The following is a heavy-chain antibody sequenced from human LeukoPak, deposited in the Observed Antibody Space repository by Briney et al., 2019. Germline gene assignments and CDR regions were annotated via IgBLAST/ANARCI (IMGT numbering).Heavy chain of an antibody. CDR1: GFTFDDYG. CDR3: ARGDRSGWYFDY. V-gene: IGHV3-20*04. Sequence: PGGSLRLSXVGSGFTFDDYGMSWVRQAPGKGLKWVSGINWDGGSTGYADSVKGRFTISRDKAKKSLYLKMNSLRAEDTALYYCARGDRSGWYFDYWGQGVLVTVSS. J-gene: IGHJ4*02. D-gene: IGHD6-19*01. CDR2: INWDGGST.